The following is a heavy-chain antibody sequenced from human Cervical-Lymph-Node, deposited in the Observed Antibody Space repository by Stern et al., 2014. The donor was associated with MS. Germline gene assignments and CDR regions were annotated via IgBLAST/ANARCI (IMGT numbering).Heavy chain of an antibody. J-gene: IGHJ4*02. CDR1: GFTFSSYS. Sequence: EVQLEESGGGLVKPGGSLRLSCAASGFTFSSYSMIWVRQAPGKGLEWVSSISSSSSYIYYADSVKGRFASSRDNAKNSLYLQMNSLRAEDTAVYYCARDPITMVRGVIYWGQGTLVTVSS. V-gene: IGHV3-21*01. CDR2: ISSSSSYI. D-gene: IGHD3-10*01. CDR3: ARDPITMVRGVIY.